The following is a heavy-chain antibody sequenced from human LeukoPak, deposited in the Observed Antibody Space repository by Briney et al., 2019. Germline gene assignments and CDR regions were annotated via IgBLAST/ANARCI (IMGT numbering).Heavy chain of an antibody. J-gene: IGHJ4*02. D-gene: IGHD6-13*01. CDR1: NASIISSSYY. CDR3: ASPGIAIH. V-gene: IGHV4-39*01. CDR2: IYYSGST. Sequence: PSETLSLTCSVSNASIISSSYYWGWIRQPPGKGLEWIGSIYYSGSTYYNPSLKSRVTISVDTSKNQFSLKLSSVTAADTAVYYCASPGIAIHWGQGTLVTVSS.